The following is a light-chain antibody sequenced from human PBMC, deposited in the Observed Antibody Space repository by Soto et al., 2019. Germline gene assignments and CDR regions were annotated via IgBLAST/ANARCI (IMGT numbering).Light chain of an antibody. CDR3: QQYSTYPWT. J-gene: IGKJ1*01. Sequence: DIQMTQSPSTLSASVGDRVTITCRASQTISTLLAWYQQRPGKAPNLLIYKASSLESGVPSRFSGSGSGTEVTLTISSLQPDDFATYFCQQYSTYPWTFGQGNKVEVK. CDR1: QTISTL. CDR2: KAS. V-gene: IGKV1-5*03.